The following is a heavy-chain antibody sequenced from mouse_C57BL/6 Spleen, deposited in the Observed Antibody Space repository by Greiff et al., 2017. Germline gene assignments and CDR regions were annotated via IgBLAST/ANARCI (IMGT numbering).Heavy chain of an antibody. D-gene: IGHD1-1*01. V-gene: IGHV1-5*01. CDR3: TRDPCSNGSRIWYFDV. CDR2: IYPGNSDT. Sequence: VQLQQSGTVLARPGASVKMSCKTSGYTFTSYWMHWVKQRPGQGLAWIGAIYPGNSDTSYNQKFKGKAKLTAVTSASTACMELSSLTNEDSAVYDCTRDPCSNGSRIWYFDVWGTGTTVTVSS. CDR1: GYTFTSYW. J-gene: IGHJ1*03.